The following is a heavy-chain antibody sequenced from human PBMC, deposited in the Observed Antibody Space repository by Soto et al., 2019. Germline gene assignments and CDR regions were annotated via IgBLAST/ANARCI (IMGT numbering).Heavy chain of an antibody. CDR3: ARDPSVVVVAATPYYYYGMDV. CDR2: IKQDGSEK. Sequence: PGGSLRLSCAASGFTFSSYWMSWVRQAPGEGLEWVANIKQDGSEKYYVDSVKGRFTISRDNAKNSLYLQMNSLRAEDTAVYYCARDPSVVVVAATPYYYYGMDVWGQGTTVTVSS. D-gene: IGHD2-15*01. J-gene: IGHJ6*02. CDR1: GFTFSSYW. V-gene: IGHV3-7*01.